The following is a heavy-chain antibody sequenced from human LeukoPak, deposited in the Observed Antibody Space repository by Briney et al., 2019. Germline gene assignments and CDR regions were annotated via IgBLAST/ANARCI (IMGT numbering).Heavy chain of an antibody. D-gene: IGHD2-15*01. CDR3: ARGQTRIVGGERYIPMPSVDY. J-gene: IGHJ4*02. CDR2: IYHSGST. CDR1: GYSLSSGYY. Sequence: SETLSLTCTVSGYSLSSGYYWGWIRQPPGKGLEWIGSIYHSGSTYYSPYLKSRVTISVDTSKNQFSLKLSSVTAADTAVYYCARGQTRIVGGERYIPMPSVDYWGQGTLVTVSS. V-gene: IGHV4-38-2*02.